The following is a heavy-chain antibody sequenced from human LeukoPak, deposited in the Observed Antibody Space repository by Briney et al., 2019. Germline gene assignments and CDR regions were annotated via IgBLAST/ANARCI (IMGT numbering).Heavy chain of an antibody. V-gene: IGHV3-7*01. CDR2: IKPDEIDK. Sequence: GGSLRLSCVVSGFTFRNHWVNWVRQSPRKGLEWVTNIKPDEIDKYYVDSARGRFTVSRDNAKNSAFLQMNSLRAEDTAIYYCATISAQTFDIWGQGTLVSVSS. CDR3: ATISAQTFDI. CDR1: GFTFRNHW. D-gene: IGHD5-24*01. J-gene: IGHJ3*02.